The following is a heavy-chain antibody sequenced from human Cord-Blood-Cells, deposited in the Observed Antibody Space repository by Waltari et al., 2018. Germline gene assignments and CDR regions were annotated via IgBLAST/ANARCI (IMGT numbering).Heavy chain of an antibody. CDR1: GGSFSGYY. CDR3: AREGGLAAAGTDY. J-gene: IGHJ4*02. Sequence: QVQLQQWGAGLLTPSETLSLTCAVYGGSFSGYYWRWIRQPPGKGLEWIGEINHSGSTNYNPSLKSRVTISVDTSKNQFSLKLSSVTAADTAVYYCAREGGLAAAGTDYWGQGTLVTVSS. CDR2: INHSGST. V-gene: IGHV4-34*01. D-gene: IGHD6-13*01.